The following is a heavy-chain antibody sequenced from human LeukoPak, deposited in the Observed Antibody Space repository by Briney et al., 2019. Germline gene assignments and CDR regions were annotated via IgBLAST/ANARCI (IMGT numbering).Heavy chain of an antibody. Sequence: SETLSLTCTVSGGSISSYYWSWIRQPPGKGLEWIGYIYYSGSTNYNPSLKSRVTISVDTSKNQFSLKLSSVTAADTAVYYCARITGILGACSSTSCYAVGAPWFDPWDQGTLVTVSS. CDR1: GGSISSYY. CDR2: IYYSGST. CDR3: ARITGILGACSSTSCYAVGAPWFDP. V-gene: IGHV4-59*12. J-gene: IGHJ5*02. D-gene: IGHD2-2*01.